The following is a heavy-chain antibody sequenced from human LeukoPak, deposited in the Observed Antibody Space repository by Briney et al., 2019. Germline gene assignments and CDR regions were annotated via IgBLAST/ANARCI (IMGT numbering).Heavy chain of an antibody. J-gene: IGHJ4*02. CDR3: AKGGGELGSGSLDY. D-gene: IGHD3-10*01. CDR2: MWYDGSDE. Sequence: PGGSLRLSCAASKFIFSDYGMHWVRQAPGKGLEWVAFMWYDGSDEYYADSVKGRFTISRDNSKNTLYLQMKSLTTEDTAVYYCAKGGGELGSGSLDYWGQGTLVTVSS. V-gene: IGHV3-30*02. CDR1: KFIFSDYG.